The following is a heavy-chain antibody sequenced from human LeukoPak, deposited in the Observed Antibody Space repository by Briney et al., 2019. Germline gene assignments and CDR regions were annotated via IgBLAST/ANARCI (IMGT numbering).Heavy chain of an antibody. D-gene: IGHD4-23*01. CDR2: IGTAGDT. J-gene: IGHJ4*02. Sequence: GGSLTLTSAASAFTFSSYDWHWHRQATGQDLKWVSAIGTAGDTYYPGSAKGRFTISRENAKNSLYLQMNSLRAGDTAVYYCARERRSYYGGNSFDYWGQGTLVTVSA. V-gene: IGHV3-13*04. CDR3: ARERRSYYGGNSFDY. CDR1: AFTFSSYD.